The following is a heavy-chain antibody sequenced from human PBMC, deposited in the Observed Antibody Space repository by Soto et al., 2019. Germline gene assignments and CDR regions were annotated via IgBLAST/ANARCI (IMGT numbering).Heavy chain of an antibody. CDR2: ISGYNGNT. CDR3: ARVDYYDSGGYYGY. J-gene: IGHJ4*02. Sequence: QVQLVQSGAEVKKPGASVKVSCKASGYTFTIYGISWVRQAPGQGLEWMGWISGYNGNTDYAQNLQDRVTLTTDATTSAVYLKLRSLRSDDTAVYYCARVDYYDSGGYYGYWGPRTLMTVSS. V-gene: IGHV1-18*04. D-gene: IGHD3-22*01. CDR1: GYTFTIYG.